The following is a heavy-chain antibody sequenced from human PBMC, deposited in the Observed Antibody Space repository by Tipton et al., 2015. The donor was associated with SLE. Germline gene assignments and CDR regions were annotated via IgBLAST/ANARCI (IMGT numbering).Heavy chain of an antibody. CDR3: AREGGETMAGSHFYDYYMDV. D-gene: IGHD3-10*01. CDR2: TYRSGSA. V-gene: IGHV4-61*02. Sequence: TLSLTCPVSGVSISSGNYYWSWIRPPAGEGLEWIGRTYRSGSANYNPSLKSRVIMSVDTSKNQFSLKLTSVSAADTAVYYCAREGGETMAGSHFYDYYMDVGGKGTTVTASS. J-gene: IGHJ6*03. CDR1: GVSISSGNYY.